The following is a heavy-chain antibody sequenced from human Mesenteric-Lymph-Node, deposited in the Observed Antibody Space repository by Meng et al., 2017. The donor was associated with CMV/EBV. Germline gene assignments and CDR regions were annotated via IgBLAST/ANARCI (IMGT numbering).Heavy chain of an antibody. Sequence: SLKISCAASGFTFSDYYMSWIRQAPGKGLEWVSYISSSGSTIYYADSVKGRFTISRDNAKNSLYLQMNSLRAEDTAVYYCARDKGRPEGELDYWGQGTLVTVSS. D-gene: IGHD1-26*01. V-gene: IGHV3-11*04. CDR3: ARDKGRPEGELDY. CDR2: ISSSGSTI. CDR1: GFTFSDYY. J-gene: IGHJ4*02.